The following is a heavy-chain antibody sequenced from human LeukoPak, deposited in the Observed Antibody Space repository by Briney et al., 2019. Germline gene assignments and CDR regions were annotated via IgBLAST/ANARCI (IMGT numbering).Heavy chain of an antibody. CDR1: GGTFSSYA. D-gene: IGHD6-13*01. J-gene: IGHJ4*02. V-gene: IGHV1-69*04. CDR2: IIPILGIA. CDR3: AREAAADPSFDY. Sequence: ASVKVSCKASGGTFSSYANSWVRQAPGQGLEWMGRIIPILGIANYAQKFQGRVTITADKSTSTAYMELSSLRSEDTAVYYCAREAAADPSFDYWGQGTLVTVSS.